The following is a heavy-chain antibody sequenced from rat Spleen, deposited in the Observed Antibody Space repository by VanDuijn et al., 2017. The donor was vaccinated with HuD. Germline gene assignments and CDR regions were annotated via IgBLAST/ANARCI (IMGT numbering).Heavy chain of an antibody. J-gene: IGHJ4*01. Sequence: EVQLVESGGGLVQPGGSLRLSCAASGFYYSNYVMAWVRQAPTKGLEWVASITGGGDKVYYRDSVKGRFTVSRDNAKNTLYLQMDSLRSEDTATYYCARGDRFNPDYVMDAWGQGASVTVSS. D-gene: IGHD1-5*01. CDR2: ITGGGDKV. CDR1: GFYYSNYV. CDR3: ARGDRFNPDYVMDA. V-gene: IGHV5S13*01.